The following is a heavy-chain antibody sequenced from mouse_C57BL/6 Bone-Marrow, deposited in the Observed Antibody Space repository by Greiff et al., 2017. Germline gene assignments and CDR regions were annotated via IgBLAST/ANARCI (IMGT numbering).Heavy chain of an antibody. J-gene: IGHJ3*01. CDR3: ASPGGSSFAWFAY. V-gene: IGHV5-6*01. CDR2: ISSGGSYT. Sequence: EVQGVESGGDLVKPGGSLKLSCAASGFTFSSYGLSWVRQTPDKRLAWVATISSGGSYTYYPDRVKGRFTISRDNAKNTLYLQMSSLKSEDTAMYYCASPGGSSFAWFAYWGQGTLVTVSA. D-gene: IGHD1-1*01. CDR1: GFTFSSYG.